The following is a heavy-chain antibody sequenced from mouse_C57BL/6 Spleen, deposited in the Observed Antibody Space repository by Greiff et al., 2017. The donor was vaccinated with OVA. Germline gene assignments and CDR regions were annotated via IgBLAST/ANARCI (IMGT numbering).Heavy chain of an antibody. V-gene: IGHV5-9-1*02. CDR3: TRGTVVAPWFAY. CDR1: GFTFSSYA. Sequence: EVQLVESGEGLVKPGGSLKLSCAASGFTFSSYAMSWVRQTPEKRLEWVAYISSGGDYIYYEDTVKGRFTISRDNARNTLYLQRSSLMSEDAAMYYYTRGTVVAPWFAYWGQGTLVTVSA. J-gene: IGHJ3*01. D-gene: IGHD1-1*01. CDR2: ISSGGDYI.